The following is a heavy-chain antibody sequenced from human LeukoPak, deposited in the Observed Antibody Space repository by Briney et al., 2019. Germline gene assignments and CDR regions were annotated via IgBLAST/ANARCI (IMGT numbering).Heavy chain of an antibody. CDR3: ARERTRTGSGSYYGPFDY. CDR1: GDSISSGSYY. J-gene: IGHJ4*02. V-gene: IGHV4-61*02. D-gene: IGHD3-10*01. CDR2: IYTSGST. Sequence: PSQTLSLTCTVSGDSISSGSYYWSWIRQPAGKGLEWIGRIYTSGSTNYNPSLKSRVTISVDTSKNQFSLKLSSVTAADTAVYYCARERTRTGSGSYYGPFDYWGQGTLVTVSS.